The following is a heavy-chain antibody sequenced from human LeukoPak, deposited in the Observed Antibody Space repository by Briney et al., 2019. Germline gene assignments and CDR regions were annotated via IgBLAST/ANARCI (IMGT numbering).Heavy chain of an antibody. J-gene: IGHJ4*02. CDR3: ARGAVTAVAGHSYFDY. Sequence: SDTLSLTCTVSGSISSSNFYWGWIRQPPGKGLEWIGSFYDSGSTYYNPSLKSRATISVDTSKNQFSLKLSSVTAADTAVYYCARGAVTAVAGHSYFDYWGQGTLVTVSS. CDR2: FYDSGST. CDR1: GSISSSNFY. D-gene: IGHD6-19*01. V-gene: IGHV4-39*07.